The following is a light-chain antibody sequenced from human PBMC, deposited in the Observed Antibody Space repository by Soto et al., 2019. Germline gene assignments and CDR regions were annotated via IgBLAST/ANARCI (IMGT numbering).Light chain of an antibody. J-gene: IGKJ4*01. CDR2: GAS. Sequence: EVVLTHSPATLSLSPVEIATLSCRASQSIRTSLAWYQQKPGQAPRLLIYGASSRATGIPDRFSGSGSGTDFTLTISRLEPEDFAVYYRQQYGSSPFGGGTKVDIK. V-gene: IGKV3-20*01. CDR3: QQYGSSP. CDR1: QSIRTS.